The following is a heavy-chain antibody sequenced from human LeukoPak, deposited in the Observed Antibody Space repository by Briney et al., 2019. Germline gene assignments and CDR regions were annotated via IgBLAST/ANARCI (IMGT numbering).Heavy chain of an antibody. CDR3: ARGSNYTIRFLEWLHYYYYMDV. Sequence: SVKVSCKASGGTFSSYAISWVRQAPGQGLEWMGGIIPIFGTANYAQKFQGRVTITTDESTSTAYMELSSLRSEDTAVYYCARGSNYTIRFLEWLHYYYYMDVWGKGTTLTVSS. CDR2: IIPIFGTA. CDR1: GGTFSSYA. J-gene: IGHJ6*03. V-gene: IGHV1-69*05. D-gene: IGHD3-3*01.